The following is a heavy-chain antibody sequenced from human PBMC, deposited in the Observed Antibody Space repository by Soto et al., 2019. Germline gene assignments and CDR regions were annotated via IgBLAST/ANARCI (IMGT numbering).Heavy chain of an antibody. J-gene: IGHJ6*02. CDR2: IFDSART. D-gene: IGHD2-2*01. Sequence: QVQLLESGPGLLKPSQTLSLTCTVSGGSISSGNYYWTWIRQPPGKGLEWIGYIFDSARTYYSPSLKSRLTMSIDTSTNQFSQILTSETGAETAVYFCARKKYHTMDVWGQGTRVTVSS. CDR3: ARKKYHTMDV. CDR1: GGSISSGNYY. V-gene: IGHV4-30-4*08.